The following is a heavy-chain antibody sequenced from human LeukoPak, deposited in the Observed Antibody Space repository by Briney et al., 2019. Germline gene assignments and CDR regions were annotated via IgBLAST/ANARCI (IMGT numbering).Heavy chain of an antibody. J-gene: IGHJ6*03. CDR1: GGSISSSNW. D-gene: IGHD3-9*01. Sequence: SETLSLICSVSGGSISSSNWWNWVRQPPGKGLEWIGEIYHNGNTNYNPSLKSRVTISVDTSKNQFSLKLSSVTAADTAVYYCAREADDILTGYLNYYYMDVWGKGTTVTVSS. CDR2: IYHNGNT. CDR3: AREADDILTGYLNYYYMDV. V-gene: IGHV4-4*02.